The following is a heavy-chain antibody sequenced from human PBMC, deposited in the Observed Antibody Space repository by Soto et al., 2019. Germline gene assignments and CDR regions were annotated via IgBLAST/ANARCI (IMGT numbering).Heavy chain of an antibody. Sequence: PVVSLRLSCVASGFTFSNYAMHWVRQAPGKGLGWVAVISSDGSEKYYLDSVRDRFTISRDNSKNTLYLQMNNLRPEDTAMYYCANSWTTLTTGFDFWGQGALVTVSS. D-gene: IGHD4-17*01. CDR3: ANSWTTLTTGFDF. CDR2: ISSDGSEK. CDR1: GFTFSNYA. J-gene: IGHJ4*02. V-gene: IGHV3-30*18.